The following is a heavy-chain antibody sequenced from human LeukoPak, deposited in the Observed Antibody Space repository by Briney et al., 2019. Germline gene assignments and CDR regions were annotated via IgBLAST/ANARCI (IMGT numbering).Heavy chain of an antibody. CDR2: ISSGSSYI. Sequence: GGSLRLSCAASGFTFSSYSMNWVRQAPGKGLEWVSSISSGSSYIYYADSLKGRFTISRDNAKNSLYLQMNSLRAEDTAVYYCARDNFWSGIGAYYYYYMDVWGQGTTVTVSS. J-gene: IGHJ6*03. V-gene: IGHV3-21*01. D-gene: IGHD3-3*01. CDR3: ARDNFWSGIGAYYYYYMDV. CDR1: GFTFSSYS.